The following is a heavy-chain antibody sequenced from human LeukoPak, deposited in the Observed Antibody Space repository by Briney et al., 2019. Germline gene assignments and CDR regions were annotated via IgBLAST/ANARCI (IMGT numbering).Heavy chain of an antibody. CDR1: GGSISSSSYY. CDR2: IYYSGST. CDR3: ARRGYDSSGYYDY. D-gene: IGHD3-22*01. V-gene: IGHV4-39*01. J-gene: IGHJ4*02. Sequence: SETLSLTCTVSGGSISSSSYYWGWIRQPPGKGLEWIGSIYYSGSTYYNPSLKSRVTISVDTSNNQFSLKLSSVTAADTAVYYCARRGYDSSGYYDYWGQGTLVTVSS.